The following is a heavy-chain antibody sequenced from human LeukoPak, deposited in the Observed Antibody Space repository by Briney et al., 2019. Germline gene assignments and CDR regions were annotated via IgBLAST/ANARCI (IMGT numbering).Heavy chain of an antibody. CDR2: IDWDDDK. D-gene: IGHD6-13*01. J-gene: IGHJ4*02. Sequence: ESGPTLVNPTQTLTLTCTFSGFSLSTSGMCVSWIRQPPGKALEWLARIDWDDDKYYSTSLKTRLTISKDTSKNQVVLTMTNMDPVDTATYYCARTNHSSSWYVPFDYWGQGTLVTVSS. CDR3: ARTNHSSSWYVPFDY. CDR1: GFSLSTSGMC. V-gene: IGHV2-70*11.